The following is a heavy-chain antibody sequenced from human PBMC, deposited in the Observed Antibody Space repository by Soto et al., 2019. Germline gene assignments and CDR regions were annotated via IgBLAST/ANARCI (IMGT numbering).Heavy chain of an antibody. Sequence: PGGSLRLSCTASGFTFSNYNMIWVRQAPGKGLEWVSFIRSDSSYTSYADSVKGRFTISRDDPTNSLYLQMNSLRAEDTAVYYCAKDFGDYVIFVCDYWGQGTLVTVSS. CDR1: GFTFSNYN. J-gene: IGHJ4*02. CDR3: AKDFGDYVIFVCDY. D-gene: IGHD4-17*01. CDR2: IRSDSSYT. V-gene: IGHV3-21*06.